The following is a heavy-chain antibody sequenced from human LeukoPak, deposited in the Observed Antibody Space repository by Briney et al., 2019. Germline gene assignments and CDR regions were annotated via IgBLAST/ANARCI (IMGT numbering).Heavy chain of an antibody. J-gene: IGHJ3*02. CDR2: IYYSGDT. CDR3: ARHAPNYDILTGYAENDAFDI. D-gene: IGHD3-9*01. Sequence: PSETLSLTCTVSGGSFSNYYWSWIRQPPGKGLEWIGYIYYSGDTNYNPSLKSRLTISVDTSKNQFSLRLSSVTAADTAVYYCARHAPNYDILTGYAENDAFDIWGQGTMVTVSS. V-gene: IGHV4-59*08. CDR1: GGSFSNYY.